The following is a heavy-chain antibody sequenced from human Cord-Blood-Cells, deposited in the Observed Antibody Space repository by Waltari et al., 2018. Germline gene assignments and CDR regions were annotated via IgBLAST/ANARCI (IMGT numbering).Heavy chain of an antibody. D-gene: IGHD2-2*01. CDR3: ARAAAGSGVPAARPLDY. CDR1: GYTFTSYD. Sequence: QVQLVQSGAEVKKPGASVKVSCKASGYTFTSYDINWVRQATGQGLEWRGWMNPNSGKTGYAKKFQGRVTINRNTSISTAYMELSSLRSEDTAVYYCARAAAGSGVPAARPLDYWGQGTLVTVSS. J-gene: IGHJ4*02. V-gene: IGHV1-8*03. CDR2: MNPNSGKT.